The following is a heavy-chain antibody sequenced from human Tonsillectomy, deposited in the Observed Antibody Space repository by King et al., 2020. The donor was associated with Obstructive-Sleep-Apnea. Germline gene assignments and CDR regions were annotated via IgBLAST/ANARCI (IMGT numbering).Heavy chain of an antibody. CDR2: IYYSGST. V-gene: IGHV4-31*03. CDR1: GGSISSGGYY. CDR3: ARGDPYYYDSSGYLEDGGFDY. Sequence: VQLQESGPGLVKPSQTLSLTCTVSGGSISSGGYYWSWIRQHPGKGLEWIGYIYYSGSTYYNPSLKSRVTISVHTSKNQFSLKLSSVTAADTAVYYCARGDPYYYDSSGYLEDGGFDYWGKGTLVTVSS. J-gene: IGHJ4*02. D-gene: IGHD3-22*01.